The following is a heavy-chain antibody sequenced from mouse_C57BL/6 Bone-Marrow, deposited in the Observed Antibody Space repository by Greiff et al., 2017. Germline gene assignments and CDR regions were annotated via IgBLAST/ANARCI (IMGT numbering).Heavy chain of an antibody. CDR1: GYTFTTYP. Sequence: QVQLKQSGAELVKPGASVKMSCKASGYTFTTYPVEWMKQNHGKSLEWIGNFHPYNDDTKYNEKFKGKDTWTVEKASSTVYLELSRLTSDDSAVYYCARGNWADYAMDYWGQGTSVTVSS. CDR3: ARGNWADYAMDY. CDR2: FHPYNDDT. J-gene: IGHJ4*01. D-gene: IGHD4-1*01. V-gene: IGHV1-47*01.